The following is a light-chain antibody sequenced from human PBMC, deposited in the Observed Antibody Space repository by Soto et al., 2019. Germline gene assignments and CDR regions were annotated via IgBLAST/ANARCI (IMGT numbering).Light chain of an antibody. Sequence: QSALTQPASVSGSPGQSITISCTGNSSDINGYNYVSWYQQHPGKAPQLMIYDVSNRPSGVSNRFSGSKSGNTASLTISGLQAEDEADYYCSSYTSSGTVVFGGGTKLTVL. V-gene: IGLV2-14*01. CDR1: SSDINGYNY. J-gene: IGLJ2*01. CDR2: DVS. CDR3: SSYTSSGTVV.